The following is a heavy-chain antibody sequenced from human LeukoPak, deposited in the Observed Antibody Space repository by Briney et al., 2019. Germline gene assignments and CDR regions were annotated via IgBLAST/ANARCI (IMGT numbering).Heavy chain of an antibody. CDR3: VRVGGDDYGDYEGFDP. D-gene: IGHD4-17*01. V-gene: IGHV3-21*01. Sequence: GGSLRLSCAASGFTFSSYSMNWVRQAPGKGLEWVSSISSSSSYIYYADSVKGRFTISRDNAKNSLYLQMNSLRAEDTAVYYCVRVGGDDYGDYEGFDPWGQGTLVTVSS. CDR2: ISSSSSYI. CDR1: GFTFSSYS. J-gene: IGHJ5*02.